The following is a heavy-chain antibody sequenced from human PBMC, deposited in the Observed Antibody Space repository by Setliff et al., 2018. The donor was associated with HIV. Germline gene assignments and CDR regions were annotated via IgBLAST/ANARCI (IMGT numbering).Heavy chain of an antibody. V-gene: IGHV1-18*01. D-gene: IGHD2-21*02. J-gene: IGHJ4*02. CDR2: ISPYNGHT. CDR3: AREVPATAIPGYYFDY. Sequence: ASVKVSCKASGYTFTSYGIGWVRQAPGQGLEWMGWISPYNGHTNYAQKLQGRVTITTDESTSTAYMELSSLRSEDTAVYYRAREVPATAIPGYYFDYWGQGTPVTVSS. CDR1: GYTFTSYG.